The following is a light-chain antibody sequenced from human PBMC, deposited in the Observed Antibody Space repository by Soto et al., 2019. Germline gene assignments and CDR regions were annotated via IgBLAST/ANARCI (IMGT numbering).Light chain of an antibody. CDR1: QGISNY. Sequence: ATQMTQSPSSLSASVGDRVTISCRASQGISNYLAWYQQRPGKAPKLLIFGAATLQSGVPSRFSASGSGPDFTLTISSLQPEDFATYYCQQSYSIPLTFGQGTRLEIK. CDR3: QQSYSIPLT. CDR2: GAA. V-gene: IGKV1-6*01. J-gene: IGKJ5*01.